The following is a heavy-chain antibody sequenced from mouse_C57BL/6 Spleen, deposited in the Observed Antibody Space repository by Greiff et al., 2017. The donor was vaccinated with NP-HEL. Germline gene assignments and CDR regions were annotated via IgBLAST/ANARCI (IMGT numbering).Heavy chain of an antibody. CDR3: ARPLSTMIKGAMDY. V-gene: IGHV1-69*01. Sequence: VQLQQSGAELVMPGASVKLSCKASGYTFTSYWMHWVKQRPGQGLEWIGEIDPSDSYTNYNQKFKGKSTLTVDKSSSTAYMQLSSLTSEDSAVYYCARPLSTMIKGAMDYWGQGTSVTVSS. D-gene: IGHD2-4*01. CDR2: IDPSDSYT. CDR1: GYTFTSYW. J-gene: IGHJ4*01.